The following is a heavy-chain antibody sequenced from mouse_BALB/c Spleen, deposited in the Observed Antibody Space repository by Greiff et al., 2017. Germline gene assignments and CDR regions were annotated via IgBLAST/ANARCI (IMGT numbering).Heavy chain of an antibody. CDR1: GFTFSSYA. J-gene: IGHJ3*01. CDR2: ISSGGSYT. CDR3: ARGDGYYGLAWFAY. D-gene: IGHD2-3*01. V-gene: IGHV5-9-4*01. Sequence: EVKLVESGGGLVKPGGSLKLSCAASGFTFSSYAMSWVRQSPEKRLEWVAEISSGGSYTYYPDTVTGRFTISRDNAKNTLYLEMSSLRSEDTAMYYCARGDGYYGLAWFAYWGQGTLVTVSA.